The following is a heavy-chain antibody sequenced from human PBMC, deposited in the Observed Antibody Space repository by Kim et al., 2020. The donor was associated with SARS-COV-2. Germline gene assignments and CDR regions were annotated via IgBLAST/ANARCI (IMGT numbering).Heavy chain of an antibody. CDR1: GFTFSSYS. CDR2: ITSSSTYI. D-gene: IGHD3-22*01. CDR3: ARDGADSSGYAIDY. Sequence: GGSLRLSCAASGFTFSSYSMNWVRQAPGKGLEWVSSITSSSTYIYYADSVKGRFTISRDNAKNSLYLQMNSLRAEDTAVYYCARDGADSSGYAIDYWGQGTLVTVSS. V-gene: IGHV3-21*01. J-gene: IGHJ4*02.